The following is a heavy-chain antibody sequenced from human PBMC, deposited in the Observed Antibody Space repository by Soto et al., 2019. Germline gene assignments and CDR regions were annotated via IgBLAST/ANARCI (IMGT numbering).Heavy chain of an antibody. V-gene: IGHV4-59*01. D-gene: IGHD6-19*01. CDR1: GGSISTYY. CDR3: ASDRSSGWDQGYGMDV. CDR2: IYYSGST. J-gene: IGHJ6*02. Sequence: SETLSLTCTVCGGSISTYYWSWIRQPPGKGLEWIGYIYYSGSTSYNPSLKSRVTISVDTSKNQFSLKLRSVTAADTAVYYCASDRSSGWDQGYGMDVWGQGTTVTVSS.